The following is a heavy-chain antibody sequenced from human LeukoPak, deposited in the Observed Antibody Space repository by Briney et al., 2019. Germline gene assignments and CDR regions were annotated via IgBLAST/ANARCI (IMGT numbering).Heavy chain of an antibody. CDR1: GFTFSSYA. D-gene: IGHD5-18*01. CDR2: ISYDGSNK. Sequence: GGSLRLSCAASGFTFSSYAMHWVRQAPGKGLEWVAVISYDGSNKYYADSVKGRFTISRDNSKNTLYLQMNSLRAEDTAVYYCARDPDTAMVRYFDYWGQGTLVTVSS. V-gene: IGHV3-30-3*01. J-gene: IGHJ4*02. CDR3: ARDPDTAMVRYFDY.